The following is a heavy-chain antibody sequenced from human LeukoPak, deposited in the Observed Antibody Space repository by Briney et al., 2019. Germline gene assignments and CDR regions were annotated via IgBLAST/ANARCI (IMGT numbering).Heavy chain of an antibody. V-gene: IGHV4-59*01. Sequence: SETLSLTCTVSDDSITSYYWSWIRQPPWKGLEWIGYLYYSGSTNYNPSLKSRVTISVDTSKNQFSLKLTSVTTADTAVYYCARGRGYYDSSGYYEPFDYWGQGTLVTVSS. CDR3: ARGRGYYDSSGYYEPFDY. CDR1: DDSITSYY. D-gene: IGHD3-22*01. J-gene: IGHJ4*02. CDR2: LYYSGST.